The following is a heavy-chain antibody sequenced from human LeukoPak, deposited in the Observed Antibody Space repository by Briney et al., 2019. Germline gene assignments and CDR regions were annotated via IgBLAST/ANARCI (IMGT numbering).Heavy chain of an antibody. CDR3: TRDDSSGYYPPYFDY. CDR2: IRRKVYGGTT. D-gene: IGHD3-22*01. Sequence: GGPLRLSCTASGFTFGDYDMNWVRQAPGKGLECVGFIRRKVYGGTTEYAASVEGRFTISRDDSKSIAYLQMNSLKTEDTAVYYCTRDDSSGYYPPYFDYWGQGTLVTVSS. V-gene: IGHV3-49*04. J-gene: IGHJ4*02. CDR1: GFTFGDYD.